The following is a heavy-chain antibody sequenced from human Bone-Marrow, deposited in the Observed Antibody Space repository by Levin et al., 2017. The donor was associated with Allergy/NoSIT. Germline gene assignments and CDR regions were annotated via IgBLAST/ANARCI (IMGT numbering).Heavy chain of an antibody. CDR1: GFPFTSYA. D-gene: IGHD6-19*01. V-gene: IGHV3-30*04. CDR3: ARQSDHSSGWYVYFFDY. J-gene: IGHJ4*02. Sequence: GESLKISCAASGFPFTSYAMHWVRQAPGKGLEWVAVISYDGNNKYYADSVKGRFTISRDNSKNTLYLQVNSLRAEDTAVYYCARQSDHSSGWYVYFFDYWGQGTLVTVSS. CDR2: ISYDGNNK.